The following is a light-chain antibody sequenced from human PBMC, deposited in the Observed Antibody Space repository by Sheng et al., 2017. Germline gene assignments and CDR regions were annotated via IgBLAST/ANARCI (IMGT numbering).Light chain of an antibody. CDR3: QSYDISLSGVV. J-gene: IGLJ2*01. V-gene: IGLV1-40*01. CDR1: SSNIGAGYD. CDR2: TNS. Sequence: QSVLTQPPSVSGAPGQRVTISCTGSSSNIGAGYDVQWYQQLPGTAPKLLISTNSNRPSGVPDRFTGSKSGTSASLAITGLQAEDEADYYCQSYDISLSGVVFGGGTKLTVL.